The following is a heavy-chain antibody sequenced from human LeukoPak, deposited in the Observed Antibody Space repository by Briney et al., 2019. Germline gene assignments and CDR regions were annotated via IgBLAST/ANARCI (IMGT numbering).Heavy chain of an antibody. D-gene: IGHD1-26*01. CDR2: ISSSSSYI. CDR1: GFTFSSYS. V-gene: IGHV3-21*01. J-gene: IGHJ4*02. CDR3: ARRREWEPPDY. Sequence: GGSLRLSCAASGFTFSSYSMNWVRQAPGKGLEWVSSISSSSSYIYHADSVKGRFTISRDNAKNSLYLQMNSLRAEDTAVYYCARRREWEPPDYWGQGTLVTVSS.